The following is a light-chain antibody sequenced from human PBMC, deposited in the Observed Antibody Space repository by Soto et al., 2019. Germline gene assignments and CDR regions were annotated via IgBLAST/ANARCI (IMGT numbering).Light chain of an antibody. V-gene: IGKV1-39*01. CDR1: QDISTY. J-gene: IGKJ1*01. Sequence: DIQMTQSPSSLSASVGDRVTITCRASQDISTYLNWYQQKPGKAPKLLIYAASSLQSGVPSRFSGSGSETDFTLTISSLQPEHFATYSCQQTYSTTWTFGQGTKVQIK. CDR3: QQTYSTTWT. CDR2: AAS.